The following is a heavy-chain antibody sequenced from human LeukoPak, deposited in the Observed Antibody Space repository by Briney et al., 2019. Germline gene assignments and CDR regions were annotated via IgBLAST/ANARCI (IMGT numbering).Heavy chain of an antibody. V-gene: IGHV3-30*02. D-gene: IGHD3-10*01. J-gene: IGHJ4*02. CDR1: GFTFSSYA. CDR3: AKDRGSSGSYYTFDY. Sequence: GGSLRLSCAASGFTFSSYAMYWVRQAPGKGLEWVAFIRYDGSDKYYADSVKGRFTISGDNSKNTLYLQMNSLRPEDTAVYYCAKDRGSSGSYYTFDYWGQGTLVTVSS. CDR2: IRYDGSDK.